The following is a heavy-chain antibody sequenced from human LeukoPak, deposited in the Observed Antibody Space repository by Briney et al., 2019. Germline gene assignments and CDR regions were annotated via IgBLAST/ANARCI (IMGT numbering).Heavy chain of an antibody. Sequence: ESGPGLVKPSQTLSLTCTVSGDSISSGDYYWSWIRQPAGKGLEWIGRISSSGSTNYNPSLKSRVTISVDTSKNQFSLKLSSVTAADTAVYYCARDAYGGNSDYYYYMDVWGKGTTVTISS. J-gene: IGHJ6*03. CDR3: ARDAYGGNSDYYYYMDV. D-gene: IGHD4-23*01. V-gene: IGHV4-61*02. CDR2: ISSSGST. CDR1: GDSISSGDYY.